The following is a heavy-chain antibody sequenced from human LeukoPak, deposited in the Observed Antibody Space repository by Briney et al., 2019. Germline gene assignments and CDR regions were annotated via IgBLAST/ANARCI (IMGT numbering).Heavy chain of an antibody. CDR1: GFTFSSYT. CDR3: ARDMGPPGIAAAEA. J-gene: IGHJ3*01. Sequence: GGSLRLSCAASGFTFSSYTMNWVRQAPGKGLEWVSSISSSSSYIYYGDSVKGRFTISRDNAKNSLYLQMNSLRAEDTAVYYCARDMGPPGIAAAEAWGQGTMVTVSS. V-gene: IGHV3-21*01. CDR2: ISSSSSYI. D-gene: IGHD6-13*01.